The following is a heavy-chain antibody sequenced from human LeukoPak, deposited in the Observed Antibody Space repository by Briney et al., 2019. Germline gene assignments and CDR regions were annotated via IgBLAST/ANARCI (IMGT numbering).Heavy chain of an antibody. CDR2: INHSGST. V-gene: IGHV4-34*01. J-gene: IGHJ4*02. D-gene: IGHD3-9*01. CDR1: GGSFSGYY. CDR3: ARLDTVAGFDY. Sequence: PSETLSLTCAVYGGSFSGYYWSWIRQPPGKGLEWIGEINHSGSTNYSPSLKSRVTISVDTSKNQFSLKLSSVTAAGTAVYYCARLDTVAGFDYWGQGTLVTVSS.